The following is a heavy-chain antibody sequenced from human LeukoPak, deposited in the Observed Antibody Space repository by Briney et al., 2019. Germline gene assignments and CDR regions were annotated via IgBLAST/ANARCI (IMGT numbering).Heavy chain of an antibody. CDR2: IKQDGSEK. J-gene: IGHJ5*02. CDR1: GFTFSSYW. CDR3: VKDSDELIAAVYNWFDP. V-gene: IGHV3-7*03. Sequence: QSGGSLRLSCAASGFTFSSYWMSWVRQAPGKGLEWVANIKQDGSEKYYVDSVKGRFTISRDNAKNSLYLQMNSLRAEDTAVYYCVKDSDELIAAVYNWFDPWGQGTQVTVSS. D-gene: IGHD6-13*01.